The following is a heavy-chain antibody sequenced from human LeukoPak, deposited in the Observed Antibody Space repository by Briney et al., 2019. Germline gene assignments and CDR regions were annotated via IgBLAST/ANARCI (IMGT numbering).Heavy chain of an antibody. CDR1: GGSFSGYY. Sequence: PSETLSLTCAVYGGSFSGYYWSWIRQPPGKRLEWIGEINHSGSTSYNPSLKSRVTISVDTSKNQFSLKLSSVTAADTAVYYCARGWGLRDFDIWGQGTMVTVSS. J-gene: IGHJ3*02. CDR2: INHSGST. V-gene: IGHV4-34*01. CDR3: ARGWGLRDFDI. D-gene: IGHD3-16*01.